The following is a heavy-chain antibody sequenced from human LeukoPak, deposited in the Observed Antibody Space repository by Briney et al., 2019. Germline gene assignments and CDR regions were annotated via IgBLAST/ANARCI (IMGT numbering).Heavy chain of an antibody. CDR1: GFTFSSYA. Sequence: PGGSLRLSCAASGFTFSSYAMSWVRQAPGKGLEWVSAISGNGGSTYYADSVKGRFTISRDNSKNTLYLQMNSLRAEDTAVYYCAKDILRYYDSSGYSFDYWGQGTLVTVSS. CDR2: ISGNGGST. J-gene: IGHJ4*02. CDR3: AKDILRYYDSSGYSFDY. D-gene: IGHD3-22*01. V-gene: IGHV3-23*01.